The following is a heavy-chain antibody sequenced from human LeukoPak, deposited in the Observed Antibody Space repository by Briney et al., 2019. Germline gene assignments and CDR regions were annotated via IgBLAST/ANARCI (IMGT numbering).Heavy chain of an antibody. CDR2: IGTAGDT. CDR3: ARASDSSGYYPFDY. D-gene: IGHD3-22*01. CDR1: GFTFSSYD. V-gene: IGHV3-13*01. Sequence: GGSPRLSCAASGFTFSSYDMHWVRQATGKGLEWVSAIGTAGDTYYPGSVKGRFTISRENAKNSLYLQMNSLRAGDTAVYYCARASDSSGYYPFDYWGQGTLVTVSS. J-gene: IGHJ4*02.